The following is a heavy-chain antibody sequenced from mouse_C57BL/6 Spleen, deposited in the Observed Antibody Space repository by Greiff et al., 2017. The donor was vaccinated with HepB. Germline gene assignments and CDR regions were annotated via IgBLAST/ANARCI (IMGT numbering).Heavy chain of an antibody. CDR1: GYTFTDYY. V-gene: IGHV1-26*01. CDR3: ARNWEGHYFDC. D-gene: IGHD4-1*01. Sequence: EVQLQQSGPELVKPGASVKISCKASGYTFTDYYMNWVKQSHGKSLEWIGDINPNNGGTSYNQKFKGKATLTVDKSSSTAYMELRSLTSEDSAVYYCARNWEGHYFDCWGQGTTLTVSS. CDR2: INPNNGGT. J-gene: IGHJ2*01.